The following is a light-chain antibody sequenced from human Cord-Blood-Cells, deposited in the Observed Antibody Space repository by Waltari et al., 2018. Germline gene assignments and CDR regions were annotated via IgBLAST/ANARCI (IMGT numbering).Light chain of an antibody. CDR2: DVS. Sequence: QSALTQPASVSGSPGQSITISCTGTSSDVGGYNYVSWYQQPPGKSPKPMIYDVSNRPSVVSNRFSASKSGNTASLTISGLQAEDEADYYCSSYTSSSTWVFGGGTKLTVL. CDR3: SSYTSSSTWV. V-gene: IGLV2-14*01. CDR1: SSDVGGYNY. J-gene: IGLJ3*02.